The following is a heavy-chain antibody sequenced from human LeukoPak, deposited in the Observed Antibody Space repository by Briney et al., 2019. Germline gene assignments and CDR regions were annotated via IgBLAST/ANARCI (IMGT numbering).Heavy chain of an antibody. J-gene: IGHJ4*02. Sequence: SETLSLTCTVSGGSNSSYYWSWIRQPPGKGLEWIGYIYYSGSTNYNPSLKSRVTISVDTSKNQFSLKLSSVTAADTAVYYCARGGKDSIAAAAYYFDYWGQGTLVTVSS. V-gene: IGHV4-59*01. D-gene: IGHD6-13*01. CDR1: GGSNSSYY. CDR3: ARGGKDSIAAAAYYFDY. CDR2: IYYSGST.